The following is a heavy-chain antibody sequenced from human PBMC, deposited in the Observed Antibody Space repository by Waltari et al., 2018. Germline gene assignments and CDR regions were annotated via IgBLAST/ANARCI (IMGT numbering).Heavy chain of an antibody. Sequence: QVQLQQWGAGLLKPSETLSLTCAVDGGSFSGYYWSWIRQPPGNGLEWIGEINHSGSTNYNPSLKSRVTISVDTSKNQFSLKLSSVTAADTAVYYCASYYDSSGYYFDYWGQGTLVTVSS. CDR3: ASYYDSSGYYFDY. J-gene: IGHJ4*02. V-gene: IGHV4-34*01. CDR2: INHSGST. CDR1: GGSFSGYY. D-gene: IGHD3-22*01.